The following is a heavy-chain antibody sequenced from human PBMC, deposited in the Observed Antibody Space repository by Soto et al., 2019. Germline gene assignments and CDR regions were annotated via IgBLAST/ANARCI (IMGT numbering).Heavy chain of an antibody. D-gene: IGHD2-21*01. CDR1: GGTFSSYT. CDR2: IIPILGIA. J-gene: IGHJ4*02. Sequence: QVQLVQSGAEVKKPGSSVKVSCKASGGTFSSYTISWVRQAPGQGLEWMGRIIPILGIANYAQKFLGRVTSTADKSVSKAYTELSSLSSEATAVYYCARGVVIANQFDYWGQGTLVTVST. CDR3: ARGVVIANQFDY. V-gene: IGHV1-69*02.